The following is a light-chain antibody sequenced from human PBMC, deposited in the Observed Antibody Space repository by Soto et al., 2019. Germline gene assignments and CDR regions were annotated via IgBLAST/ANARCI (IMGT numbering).Light chain of an antibody. Sequence: DIQMTQSPSTLSGSVGDRVTITCRASQSIRNWLAWYQDKPGKAPNLLIYDASRLQSGVPSRFSGSGGGTDFTLSISSVQPEDFATYFCQQSYMDPITFGQGTRLEIK. V-gene: IGKV1-39*01. J-gene: IGKJ5*01. CDR3: QQSYMDPIT. CDR2: DAS. CDR1: QSIRNW.